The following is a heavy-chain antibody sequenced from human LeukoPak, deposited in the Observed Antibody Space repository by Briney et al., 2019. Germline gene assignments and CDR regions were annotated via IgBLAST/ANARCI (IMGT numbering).Heavy chain of an antibody. D-gene: IGHD3-22*01. CDR3: ARYPSYYYDSSGRGGGFDY. V-gene: IGHV4-34*01. CDR1: GGSFSGYY. Sequence: SETLSLTCAVYGGSFSGYYWSWIRQPPGKGLEWIGEINHSGSTNYNPSLKSRVTISVDTSKNQFSLKLSSVTAADTAVYYCARYPSYYYDSSGRGGGFDYWGQGTLVTVSS. J-gene: IGHJ4*02. CDR2: INHSGST.